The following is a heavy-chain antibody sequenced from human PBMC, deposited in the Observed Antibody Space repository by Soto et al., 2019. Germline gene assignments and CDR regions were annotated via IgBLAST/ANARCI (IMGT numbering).Heavy chain of an antibody. CDR3: ARDWSIAVADSYYYYGMDV. Sequence: QVQLQESGPGLVKPSETLSLTCTVSGGSISSYYWSWIRQPAGKGLEWIGRIYTSGSTNYNPSLTSRVTMSVDTSKNQFSLKLSSVTAADTAVYYCARDWSIAVADSYYYYGMDVWGQGTTVTVSS. J-gene: IGHJ6*02. CDR1: GGSISSYY. V-gene: IGHV4-4*07. D-gene: IGHD6-19*01. CDR2: IYTSGST.